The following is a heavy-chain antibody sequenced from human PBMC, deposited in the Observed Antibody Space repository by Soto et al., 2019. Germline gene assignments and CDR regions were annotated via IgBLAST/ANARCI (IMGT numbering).Heavy chain of an antibody. CDR1: GGSISSYY. D-gene: IGHD3-3*01. V-gene: IGHV4-59*01. J-gene: IGHJ6*02. CDR2: IYYSGST. CDR3: ARAKTYYDFWSGYREDGMDV. Sequence: SETLSLTCTVSGGSISSYYWSWIRQPPGKGLEWIGYIYYSGSTNYNPSLKSRVTISVDTSKNQFSLKLSSVTAADTAVYYCARAKTYYDFWSGYREDGMDVWGQGTTVTVS.